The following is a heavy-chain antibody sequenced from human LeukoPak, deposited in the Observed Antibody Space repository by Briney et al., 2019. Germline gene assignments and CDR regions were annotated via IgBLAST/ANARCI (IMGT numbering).Heavy chain of an antibody. Sequence: GGSLRLSCTASGFIVSSNYMNWGRKAPGKGLEWVSTRYSGGSTYSADYVKRRCSIPRDNPQTKLYLQMNSLSAEDTAVYYCARAATLAGPFDYWGQGTLVTVSA. V-gene: IGHV3-53*01. CDR1: GFIVSSNY. D-gene: IGHD6-13*01. J-gene: IGHJ4*02. CDR3: ARAATLAGPFDY. CDR2: RYSGGST.